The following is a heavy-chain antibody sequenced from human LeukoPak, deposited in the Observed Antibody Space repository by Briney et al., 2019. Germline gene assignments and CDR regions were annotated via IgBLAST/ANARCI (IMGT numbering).Heavy chain of an antibody. D-gene: IGHD3-22*01. Sequence: GGSLRLFCATSGFTFSNAWMNWVRQAPGKGLEWVGRIRSNSDGGTIGYAAPVKGRFTLSRDDSKTTLYLQMNSLQTEDTAVYYCATDFYDSTWGQGTLVTVSS. V-gene: IGHV3-15*07. CDR2: IRSNSDGGTI. CDR3: ATDFYDST. CDR1: GFTFSNAW. J-gene: IGHJ5*02.